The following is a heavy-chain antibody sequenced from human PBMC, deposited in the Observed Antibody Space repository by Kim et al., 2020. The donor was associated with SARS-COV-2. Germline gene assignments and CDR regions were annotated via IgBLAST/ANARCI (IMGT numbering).Heavy chain of an antibody. CDR2: LGSNGTNT. CDR3: AKDSRGQVGL. Sequence: GGSLRLSCVASSFTLSIYAMNWVRQAPGKGPQWVSTLGSNGTNTWYADSVKGRFTISADLSKNTLYLQMNSLRVDDTAVYYCAKDSRGQVGLWGQGTRVT. V-gene: IGHV3-23*01. J-gene: IGHJ4*02. CDR1: SFTLSIYA. D-gene: IGHD3-10*01.